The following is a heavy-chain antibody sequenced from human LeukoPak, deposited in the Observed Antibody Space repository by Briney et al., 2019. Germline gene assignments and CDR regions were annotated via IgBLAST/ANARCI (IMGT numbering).Heavy chain of an antibody. CDR2: INHSGST. CDR1: GGSFSGYY. D-gene: IGHD1-26*01. Sequence: SETLSLTCAVYGGSFSGYYWSWIRQPPGKGLEWIGEINHSGSTNYNPSLKSRVTISVDTSKNQFSLKLSSVTAADTAVYYCASSAGSYYGNLDYWGQGTLVTVSS. V-gene: IGHV4-34*01. CDR3: ASSAGSYYGNLDY. J-gene: IGHJ4*02.